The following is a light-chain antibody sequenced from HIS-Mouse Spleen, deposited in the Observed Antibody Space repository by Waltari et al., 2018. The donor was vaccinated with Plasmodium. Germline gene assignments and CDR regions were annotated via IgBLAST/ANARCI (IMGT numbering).Light chain of an antibody. V-gene: IGKV1-39*01. J-gene: IGKJ1*01. CDR1: QSISNY. Sequence: DIQMTQSPSSLSASVGDRVTITCRASQSISNYLNWYKQKPGKAPKFRIYAASTLQSGVPSRFSGSGSGTDFTLTISSLQPEDFATYYCQQSYSTWTFGQGTKVEIK. CDR3: QQSYSTWT. CDR2: AAS.